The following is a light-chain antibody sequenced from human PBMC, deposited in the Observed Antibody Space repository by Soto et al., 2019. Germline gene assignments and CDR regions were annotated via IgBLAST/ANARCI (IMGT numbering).Light chain of an antibody. CDR1: QSISDL. V-gene: IGKV1-5*03. CDR2: KAS. CDR3: QQYNGYWT. Sequence: DIQMTQSPSTLSASVGDRVTITCRASQSISDLLAWYQQKPGKAPKLLIYKASSLKSGVPSRFSGSGSGTEYPLTSSSLQPDDFASYYCQQYNGYWTFGQGTKVEIK. J-gene: IGKJ1*01.